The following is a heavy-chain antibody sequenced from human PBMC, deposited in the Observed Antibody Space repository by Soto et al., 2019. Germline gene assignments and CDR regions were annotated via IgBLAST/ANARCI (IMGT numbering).Heavy chain of an antibody. D-gene: IGHD3-10*01. V-gene: IGHV4-59*08. Sequence: PSETLSLACTVSGGSINNHYWSWIRQPPGQGLEWIGYIYYSGSTNYNPSLKSRVTMSVDTSKNQFSLKLSSLTAADTAIYYCARHLGGGRSSYKAAFDIWGQRTMVTGSS. CDR3: ARHLGGGRSSYKAAFDI. CDR1: GGSINNHY. CDR2: IYYSGST. J-gene: IGHJ3*02.